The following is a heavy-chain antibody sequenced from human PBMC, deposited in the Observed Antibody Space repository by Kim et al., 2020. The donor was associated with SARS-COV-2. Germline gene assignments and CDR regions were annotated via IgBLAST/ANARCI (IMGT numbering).Heavy chain of an antibody. Sequence: SETLSLTCAVYGGSFSGYYWSWIRQPPGKGLEWIGEINHSGSTNYNPSLKSRVTISVDTSKNQFSLKLSSVTAADTAVYYCVSGYCSGGSCYNFDYWGQGTLVTVSS. CDR3: VSGYCSGGSCYNFDY. V-gene: IGHV4-34*01. CDR1: GGSFSGYY. D-gene: IGHD2-15*01. J-gene: IGHJ4*02. CDR2: INHSGST.